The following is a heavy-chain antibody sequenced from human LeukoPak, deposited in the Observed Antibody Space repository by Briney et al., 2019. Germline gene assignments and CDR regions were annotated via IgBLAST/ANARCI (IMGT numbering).Heavy chain of an antibody. CDR3: ARYCSSSSCSGGFDY. D-gene: IGHD2-2*01. V-gene: IGHV3-48*03. Sequence: PGGSLRLSCAASGFIFSSYEMNWVRQAPGKGLEWVSYISSSGSTIYYADSVKGRFTISRDNAKNSLYLQMSSLRAEDTAVYHCARYCSSSSCSGGFDYWGHGTLVTVSS. CDR2: ISSSGSTI. CDR1: GFIFSSYE. J-gene: IGHJ4*01.